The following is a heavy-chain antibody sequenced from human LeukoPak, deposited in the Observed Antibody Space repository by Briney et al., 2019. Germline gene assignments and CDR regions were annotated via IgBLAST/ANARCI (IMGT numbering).Heavy chain of an antibody. D-gene: IGHD2-15*01. CDR1: GGSICSGGYY. CDR2: IYYSGST. J-gene: IGHJ4*02. Sequence: PSETLSLTCTVSGGSICSGGYYRSWIRQHPGKGLEWIGYIYYSGSTYYNPSLKSRVTISVDTSKNQFSLKLSSVTAADTAVYYCARGGCSGGSCYCAYWGQGTLVTVSS. CDR3: ARGGCSGGSCYCAY. V-gene: IGHV4-31*03.